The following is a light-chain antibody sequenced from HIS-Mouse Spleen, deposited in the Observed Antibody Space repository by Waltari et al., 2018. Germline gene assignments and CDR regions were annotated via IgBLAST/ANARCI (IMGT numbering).Light chain of an antibody. CDR2: KAS. V-gene: IGKV1-5*03. Sequence: DIQMTQSPSTLSASVGDRVTITCRASQRIISWLDWYQQKPGKAPKLLIYKASSLESGVPSRFSGSGSGTEFTLTISSLQPDDFATYYCQQYNSYSPFGGGTKVEIK. J-gene: IGKJ4*01. CDR1: QRIISW. CDR3: QQYNSYSP.